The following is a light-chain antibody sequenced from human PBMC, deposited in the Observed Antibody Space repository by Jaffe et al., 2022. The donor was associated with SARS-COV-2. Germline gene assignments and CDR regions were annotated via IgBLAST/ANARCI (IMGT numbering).Light chain of an antibody. V-gene: IGKV1-27*01. J-gene: IGKJ2*01. CDR3: QKYNSAPPYT. CDR1: QGISNY. CDR2: AAS. Sequence: DIQMTQSPSSLSASVRDRVTITCRASQGISNYLAWYQQKPGQVPKLLIYAASTLQSGVPSRFSGSGSGTDFTLTISSLQPEDVATYYCQKYNSAPPYTFGQGTKLEIK.